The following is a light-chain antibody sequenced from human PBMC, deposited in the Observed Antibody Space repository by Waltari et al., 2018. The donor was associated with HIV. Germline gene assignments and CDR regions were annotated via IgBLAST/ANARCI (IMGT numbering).Light chain of an antibody. J-gene: IGLJ1*01. V-gene: IGLV1-47*01. Sequence: QSVLTQPPSASGTPGQRVTISCSGSSSNIEFNYVYWYQQVPGTAPKLLIYKNEPLPSGVPGRFSAYKSGTSASLVISGLRSEDEADYYCAAWDDRLSGRVFGTGTRVTVL. CDR1: SSNIEFNY. CDR2: KNE. CDR3: AAWDDRLSGRV.